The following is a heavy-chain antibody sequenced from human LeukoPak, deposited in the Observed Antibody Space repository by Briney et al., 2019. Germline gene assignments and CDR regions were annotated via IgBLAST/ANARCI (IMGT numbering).Heavy chain of an antibody. CDR3: AKDQSRVGGSDAFDS. D-gene: IGHD1-26*01. V-gene: IGHV3-23*01. J-gene: IGHJ4*02. CDR2: ISGSGAST. CDR1: GFTFSNCA. Sequence: HPGGSLRLSCAASGFTFSNCAMTWVRQAPGKGLEWVSSISGSGASTYYTDSVKGRFTISRDNSKNTVYLQMNSLRAEDTAVYYCAKDQSRVGGSDAFDSWGQGAQVIVSS.